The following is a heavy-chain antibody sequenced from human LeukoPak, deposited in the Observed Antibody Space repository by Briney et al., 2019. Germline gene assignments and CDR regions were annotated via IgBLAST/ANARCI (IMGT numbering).Heavy chain of an antibody. D-gene: IGHD1-26*01. V-gene: IGHV1-69*05. Sequence: SVKVSCKASGGTFSSYAISWVRQAPGQGLEWMGRIIPVFGTANYAQKFQGRVTITTDESTSTAYMELSSLRSEDTAVYYCASYRYSGSYSYYFDYWGQGTLVTVSS. CDR3: ASYRYSGSYSYYFDY. CDR2: IIPVFGTA. J-gene: IGHJ4*02. CDR1: GGTFSSYA.